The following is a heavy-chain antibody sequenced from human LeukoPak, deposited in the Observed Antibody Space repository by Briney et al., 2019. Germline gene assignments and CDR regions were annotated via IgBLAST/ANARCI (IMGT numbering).Heavy chain of an antibody. CDR1: GFTFSSYW. Sequence: PGGSLRLSCAASGFTFSSYWMGWVRQAPGKGLEWVANIKQDGSEKYYVDSVEGRFTISRDNAKNSLYLQMNSLRAEDTAAYYCAREPGTTGTTLWFDPWGQGTLVTVSS. J-gene: IGHJ5*02. V-gene: IGHV3-7*01. CDR2: IKQDGSEK. CDR3: AREPGTTGTTLWFDP. D-gene: IGHD1-1*01.